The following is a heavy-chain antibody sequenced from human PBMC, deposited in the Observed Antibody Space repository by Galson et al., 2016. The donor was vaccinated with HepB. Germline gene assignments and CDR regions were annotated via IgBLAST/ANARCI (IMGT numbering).Heavy chain of an antibody. J-gene: IGHJ4*02. CDR2: ISKDGRNT. D-gene: IGHD4-17*01. CDR1: GFTFSSSA. CDR3: ARRGPRHGRAPRHGDYDYFDS. Sequence: SLRLSCAASGFTFSSSAMHWVRQAPGKGLEWVAVISKDGRNTYYADSVGGRFTVSRDNSNNTLFLQRNTLRAEDTAVYYCARRGPRHGRAPRHGDYDYFDSWGQGTLVTISS. V-gene: IGHV3-30*04.